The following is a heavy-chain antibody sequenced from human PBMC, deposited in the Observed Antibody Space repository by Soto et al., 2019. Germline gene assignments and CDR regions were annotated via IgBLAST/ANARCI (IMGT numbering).Heavy chain of an antibody. CDR2: IYSDGGT. V-gene: IGHV3-66*01. CDR1: GFTVSSNY. J-gene: IGHJ6*03. CDR3: ARASYYFYYYMDV. Sequence: EVHLVESGGGLVQPGGSLRLSCAASGFTVSSNYISWVRQAPGKGLEWVSVIYSDGGTHYADSLKGRFTISRDNSKNTMYLQMNSLRAEDTAVYYCARASYYFYYYMDVCGKGTTVTVSS.